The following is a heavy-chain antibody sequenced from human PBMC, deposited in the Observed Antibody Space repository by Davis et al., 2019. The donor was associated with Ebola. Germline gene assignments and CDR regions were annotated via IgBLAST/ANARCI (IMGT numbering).Heavy chain of an antibody. CDR2: IIPIFGTA. Sequence: SVKVSCKASGGTFSSYAISWVRQAPGQGLEWMGGIIPIFGTANYAQKFQGRVTITADESTSTAYMELSSLRSEDTAVYYCARGRTVAGTRGLSWFDPWGQGTLVIVSS. CDR1: GGTFSSYA. D-gene: IGHD6-19*01. CDR3: ARGRTVAGTRGLSWFDP. V-gene: IGHV1-69*13. J-gene: IGHJ5*02.